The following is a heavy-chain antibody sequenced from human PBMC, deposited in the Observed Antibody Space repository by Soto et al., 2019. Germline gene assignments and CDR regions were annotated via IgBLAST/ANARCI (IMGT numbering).Heavy chain of an antibody. CDR3: ARGVTIAYYYDYGMDV. CDR2: IYYSGST. Sequence: PSETLSLTCTVSGGSISSYYWSWIRQPPGKGLEWIGYIYYSGSTNYKPSLKGRVTISVDTSKDQFSLKLSSVTAADTAVYYCARGVTIAYYYDYGMDVWGQGPTVTVS. D-gene: IGHD3-10*01. CDR1: GGSISSYY. V-gene: IGHV4-59*12. J-gene: IGHJ6*02.